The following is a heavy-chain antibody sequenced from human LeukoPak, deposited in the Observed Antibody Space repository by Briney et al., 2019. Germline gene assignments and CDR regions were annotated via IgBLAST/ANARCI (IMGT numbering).Heavy chain of an antibody. CDR2: ISASAGST. Sequence: GGSLRLSCAASGFTFSSHGMSWVRQAPGKGLEWVSVISASAGSTHYVDSVKGRFTISRDKSKNTLYLQMNSLRVEDTAIYYCVKVAKYYYGSETYYFFEHWGQGTPVTASS. CDR1: GFTFSSHG. J-gene: IGHJ4*02. V-gene: IGHV3-23*01. D-gene: IGHD3-10*01. CDR3: VKVAKYYYGSETYYFFEH.